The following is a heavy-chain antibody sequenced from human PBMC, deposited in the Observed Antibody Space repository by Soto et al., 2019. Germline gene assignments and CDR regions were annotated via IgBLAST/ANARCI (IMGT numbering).Heavy chain of an antibody. CDR2: IQSGGST. D-gene: IGHD2-15*01. CDR3: SRDDVYCSGGSCYGVPIDL. CDR1: GFTVSSHY. Sequence: EVQLVESGGDLVQPGGSLRLSCAASGFTVSSHYMNWVRQAPGTGLEWVSLIQSGGSTFYADSVKGRFTISRDNSKNNLFLQMNSLGVEDTAMYYCSRDDVYCSGGSCYGVPIDLWGRGTTVTVSS. J-gene: IGHJ6*03. V-gene: IGHV3-66*01.